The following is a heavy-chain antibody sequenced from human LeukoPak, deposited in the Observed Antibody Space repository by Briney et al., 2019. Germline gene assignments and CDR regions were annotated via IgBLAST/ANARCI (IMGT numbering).Heavy chain of an antibody. CDR2: MNPNSGNT. J-gene: IGHJ4*02. Sequence: ASVKVSCKASGYTFTSYDINWVRQATGQGLEWMGWMNPNSGNTGYAQKFQGRVTMTRNTSISTAYMELSSLRSEDTAVYYCARAPRLNVWGSYRLRYYFDYWGQGTLVTVSS. D-gene: IGHD3-16*02. V-gene: IGHV1-8*01. CDR1: GYTFTSYD. CDR3: ARAPRLNVWGSYRLRYYFDY.